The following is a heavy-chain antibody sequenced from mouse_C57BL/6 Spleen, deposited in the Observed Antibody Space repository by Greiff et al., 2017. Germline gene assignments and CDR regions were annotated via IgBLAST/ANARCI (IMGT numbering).Heavy chain of an antibody. Sequence: QLQQPGAELVKPGASVKLSCKASGYTFTSYWMQWVKQRPGQGLEWIGEIDPSDSYTNYNQKFKGKATLTVDTSSSTAYMQLSSLTSEDSAVYYCAREGNYYFDYWGQGTTLTVSS. CDR1: GYTFTSYW. J-gene: IGHJ2*01. CDR2: IDPSDSYT. V-gene: IGHV1-50*01. D-gene: IGHD2-1*01. CDR3: AREGNYYFDY.